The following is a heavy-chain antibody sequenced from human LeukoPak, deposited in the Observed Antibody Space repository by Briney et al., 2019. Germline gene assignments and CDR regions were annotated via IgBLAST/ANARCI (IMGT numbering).Heavy chain of an antibody. Sequence: SETLSLTCTVSGGSISSYYWSWIRQPPGKGLEWIGYIYYRGSTNYNPSLKSRVTISVDTSKNQFSLKLSSVTAADTAVYYCARDPGPYYYGSGSPYYFDYWGQGTLVTVSS. CDR2: IYYRGST. CDR1: GGSISSYY. J-gene: IGHJ4*02. D-gene: IGHD3-10*01. V-gene: IGHV4-59*01. CDR3: ARDPGPYYYGSGSPYYFDY.